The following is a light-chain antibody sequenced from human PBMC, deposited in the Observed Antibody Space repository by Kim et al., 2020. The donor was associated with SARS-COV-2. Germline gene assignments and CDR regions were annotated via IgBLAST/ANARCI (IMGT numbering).Light chain of an antibody. V-gene: IGKV1-5*03. CDR2: KAS. Sequence: DIQMTQSPSTLSASVGDRVTITCRASQNINNWLAWYQQKPGRAPKLLIYKASNLEAGVPSRFSGVGFGTEFTLTISSLQPDDFATYYCQQYTVSYAFGQGTKLEI. CDR3: QQYTVSYA. J-gene: IGKJ2*01. CDR1: QNINNW.